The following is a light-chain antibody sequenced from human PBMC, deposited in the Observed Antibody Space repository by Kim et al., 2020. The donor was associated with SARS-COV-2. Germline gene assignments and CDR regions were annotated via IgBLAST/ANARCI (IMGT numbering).Light chain of an antibody. CDR1: QSVSSN. V-gene: IGKV3-15*01. CDR3: QQYNNWPLT. Sequence: EIVMTQSQATLSVSPGERATLSCRASQSVSSNLAWYQQKPGQAPRLLIYGASTGATGIPARFSGSGSGTEFTLTISSLQSEDLAVYYCQQYNNWPLTFGGGTKVDIK. CDR2: GAS. J-gene: IGKJ4*01.